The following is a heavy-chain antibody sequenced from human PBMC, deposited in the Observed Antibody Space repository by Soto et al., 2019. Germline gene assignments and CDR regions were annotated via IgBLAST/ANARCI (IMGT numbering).Heavy chain of an antibody. CDR3: AHPRGYGVFDAYDI. D-gene: IGHD4-17*01. Sequence: GESLRLSCVASGFTFSTYAMSWVRQAPGKGLEWVSALSPTGGETYYADSVKGRFTISRDNSMKALYLQMNSLRVDDTAVYYCAHPRGYGVFDAYDIWGQGTMVTVSS. CDR1: GFTFSTYA. J-gene: IGHJ3*02. V-gene: IGHV3-23*01. CDR2: LSPTGGET.